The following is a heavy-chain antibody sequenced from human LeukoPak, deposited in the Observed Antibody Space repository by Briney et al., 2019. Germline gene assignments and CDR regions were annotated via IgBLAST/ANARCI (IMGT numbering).Heavy chain of an antibody. CDR3: ARDAIVVVPAADSPYYYYYYMDV. J-gene: IGHJ6*03. D-gene: IGHD2-2*01. CDR2: IYYSGST. Sequence: KPSETLSLTCTVSGGSISSYYWSWIRQPPGKGLEWIGYIYYSGSTNYNPSLKSRVTMSVDTSKNQFSLKLSSVTAADTAVYYCARDAIVVVPAADSPYYYYYYMDVWGKGTTVTVSS. CDR1: GGSISSYY. V-gene: IGHV4-59*12.